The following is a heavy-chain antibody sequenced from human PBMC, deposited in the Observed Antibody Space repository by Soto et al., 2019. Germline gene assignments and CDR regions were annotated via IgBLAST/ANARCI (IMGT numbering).Heavy chain of an antibody. Sequence: QVQLVESGGGVVQPGRSLRLSCAASGFTFSSYAMHWVRQAPGKGLEWVEVISYDGSNKYYVDSVKGRFTISRDNSKNTLYLQMNSLRAEDTAVYYCARDANSQLWLFDYWGQGTLVTVAS. J-gene: IGHJ4*02. CDR2: ISYDGSNK. CDR3: ARDANSQLWLFDY. D-gene: IGHD5-18*01. V-gene: IGHV3-30-3*01. CDR1: GFTFSSYA.